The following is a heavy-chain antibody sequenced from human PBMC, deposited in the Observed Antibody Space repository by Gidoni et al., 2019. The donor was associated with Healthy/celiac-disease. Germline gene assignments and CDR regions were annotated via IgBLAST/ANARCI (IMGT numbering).Heavy chain of an antibody. J-gene: IGHJ4*02. CDR3: ARDLEGFDY. Sequence: EVQLVESGGGLVQPGGSLRLPCAASGFTFSSYWMSWVRQAPGKGLEWVANIKQDGSEKYYVDSVKCRFIISRDNAKNSLYLQMNSLRAEDTAVYYCARDLEGFDYWGQGTLVTVSS. D-gene: IGHD3-3*01. CDR1: GFTFSSYW. CDR2: IKQDGSEK. V-gene: IGHV3-7*03.